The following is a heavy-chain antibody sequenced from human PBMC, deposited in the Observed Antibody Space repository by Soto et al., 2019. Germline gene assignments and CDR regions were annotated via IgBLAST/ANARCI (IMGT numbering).Heavy chain of an antibody. CDR3: ATTLGVVPAVGRYNWFDP. CDR2: IIPIFGTA. V-gene: IGHV1-69*13. CDR1: GGTFSSYA. J-gene: IGHJ5*02. D-gene: IGHD2-2*01. Sequence: SVKVSCKASGGTFSSYAISWVRQAPGQGLEWMGGIIPIFGTANYAQKFQGRVTITADESTSTAYMELSSLRSEDTAVYYCATTLGVVPAVGRYNWFDPWGQGTLVTVS.